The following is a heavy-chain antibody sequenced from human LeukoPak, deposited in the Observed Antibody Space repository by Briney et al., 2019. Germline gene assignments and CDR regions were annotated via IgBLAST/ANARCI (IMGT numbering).Heavy chain of an antibody. Sequence: GGSLRLSCAASGFTFSSYEMNWVRQAPGRGLEWVSYISSSGSTIYYADSVEGRFTISRDNAKNSLYLQMNSLRAEDTAVYYCAELGITMIGGVWGKGTTVTISS. J-gene: IGHJ6*04. CDR3: AELGITMIGGV. CDR2: ISSSGSTI. V-gene: IGHV3-48*03. D-gene: IGHD3-10*02. CDR1: GFTFSSYE.